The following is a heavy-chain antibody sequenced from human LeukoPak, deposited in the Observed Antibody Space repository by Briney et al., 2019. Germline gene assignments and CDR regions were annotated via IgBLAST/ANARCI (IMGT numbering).Heavy chain of an antibody. Sequence: GGSLRLSCAASGFTFSSYGMHWVRQAPGKGLEWVAVIWYDGSNKYYADSVKGRFTISRDNSKNTLYLRMNSLRAEDTAVYYCARDRDGYDWSDLYGMDVWGQGTTVTVSS. V-gene: IGHV3-33*01. J-gene: IGHJ6*02. D-gene: IGHD5-12*01. CDR3: ARDRDGYDWSDLYGMDV. CDR2: IWYDGSNK. CDR1: GFTFSSYG.